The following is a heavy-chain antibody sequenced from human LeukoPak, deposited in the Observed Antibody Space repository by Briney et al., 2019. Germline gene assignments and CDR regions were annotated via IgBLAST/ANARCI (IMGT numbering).Heavy chain of an antibody. CDR3: AKTAWELGYCSSTSCYHFDY. D-gene: IGHD2-2*01. CDR2: ISYDGSNK. CDR1: GFTFSTYG. J-gene: IGHJ4*02. V-gene: IGHV3-30*18. Sequence: GGSLRLSCAASGFTFSTYGMHWVREAPGKGVEGVAVISYDGSNKYYADSVKGRFTISRDNSKNTLYLQMNSLRAEDTAVYYCAKTAWELGYCSSTSCYHFDYWGQGTLVTVSS.